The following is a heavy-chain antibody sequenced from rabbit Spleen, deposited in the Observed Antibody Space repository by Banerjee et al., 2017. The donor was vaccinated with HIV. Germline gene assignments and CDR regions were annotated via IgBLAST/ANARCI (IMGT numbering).Heavy chain of an antibody. Sequence: QEQLVESGGGLVKPGGTLTLTCKASGFDISRYHMCWVRQAPGKGLEWIGCIYTGNSGGTSYASWAKGRFTISKTSSTTVTLQMTSLTAADTATYFCARDRPGSDNFDLWGQGTLVTVS. CDR2: IYTGNSGGT. D-gene: IGHD3-1*01. V-gene: IGHV1S45*01. CDR1: GFDISRYH. J-gene: IGHJ4*01. CDR3: ARDRPGSDNFDL.